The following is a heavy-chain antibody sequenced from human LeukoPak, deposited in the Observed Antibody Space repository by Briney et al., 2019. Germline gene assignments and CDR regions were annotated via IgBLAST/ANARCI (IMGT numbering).Heavy chain of an antibody. V-gene: IGHV1-46*01. Sequence: ASVKVSCKASGYTFTNYYMHWVRQAPGQGLEWMGLINPSGGSTTYAQKFQGRVTMTRDTSTSTAYMELSSLRSEDTAVYYCARGKTYYYDSGHPFDYWGQGTLVTVSS. CDR2: INPSGGST. CDR1: GYTFTNYY. CDR3: ARGKTYYYDSGHPFDY. D-gene: IGHD3-22*01. J-gene: IGHJ4*02.